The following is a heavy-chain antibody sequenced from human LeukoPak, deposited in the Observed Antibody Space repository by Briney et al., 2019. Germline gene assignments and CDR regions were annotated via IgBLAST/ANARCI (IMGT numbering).Heavy chain of an antibody. J-gene: IGHJ4*02. CDR1: GFTFNNYA. Sequence: PGGSLRLSCAASGFTFNNYALTWVRQTPGKGLECVSAISGDGVSPYYADSVRGRFTISRDNAKNSLYLQMNSLRAEDTAVYYCARGAIFGVIIDRYYFDYWGQGNLVTVSS. D-gene: IGHD3-3*01. CDR3: ARGAIFGVIIDRYYFDY. V-gene: IGHV3-23*01. CDR2: ISGDGVSP.